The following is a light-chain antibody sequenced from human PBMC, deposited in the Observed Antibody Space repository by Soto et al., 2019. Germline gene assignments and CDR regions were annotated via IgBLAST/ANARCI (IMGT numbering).Light chain of an antibody. V-gene: IGLV2-14*01. J-gene: IGLJ3*02. CDR3: SSYTTTSTWV. CDR1: STDFGHNH. CDR2: DVS. Sequence: QPVLTQPASVSGSPGQSITISCAGTSTDFGHNHVSWFQQHPGKAPKLMIYDVSSRPSGVSNRFSGSKSDNTASLTISGLQAEDEADYYCSSYTTTSTWVFGGGTKVTVL.